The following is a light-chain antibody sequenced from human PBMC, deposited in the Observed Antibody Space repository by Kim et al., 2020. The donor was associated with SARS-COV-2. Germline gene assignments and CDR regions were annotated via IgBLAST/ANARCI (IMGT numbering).Light chain of an antibody. CDR1: QTISGNY. V-gene: IGKV3-20*01. J-gene: IGKJ1*01. Sequence: DIVLTQSPGTLSLSPGERATLSCTASQTISGNYLAWYQQTPGQAPRVLIHGASSRATGIPDRFSGSGSGTDFTLTISRLEPEDFAVYYCQQYGGSPWTFGHGTKVEIK. CDR3: QQYGGSPWT. CDR2: GAS.